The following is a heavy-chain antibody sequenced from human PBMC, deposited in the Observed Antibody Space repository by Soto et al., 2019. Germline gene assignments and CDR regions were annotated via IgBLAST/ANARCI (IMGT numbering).Heavy chain of an antibody. V-gene: IGHV1-69*04. D-gene: IGHD2-15*01. CDR3: ARDLVVVVAASPHYYYMDV. J-gene: IGHJ6*03. CDR2: IIPILGIA. Sequence: SVKVSCKASGGTFSSYTISWVRQAPGQGLEWMGRIIPILGIANYAQKFQGRVTITADKSTSTAYMELSSLRSEDTAVYYCARDLVVVVAASPHYYYMDVWGKGTTVTSP. CDR1: GGTFSSYT.